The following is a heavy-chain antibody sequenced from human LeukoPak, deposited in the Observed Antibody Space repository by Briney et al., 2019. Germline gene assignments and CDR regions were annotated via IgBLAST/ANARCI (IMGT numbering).Heavy chain of an antibody. CDR2: ISGSGYST. J-gene: IGHJ4*02. Sequence: GGSLRLSCAASGFTFSSYAMSWVRQAPGKGLEWVSSISGSGYSTYYADSVKGRFTISRDNSKNTLYLQMNSLRAEDTAVYYCAKDLTTVTTGDYWGRGTLVTVSS. CDR1: GFTFSSYA. V-gene: IGHV3-23*01. D-gene: IGHD4-17*01. CDR3: AKDLTTVTTGDY.